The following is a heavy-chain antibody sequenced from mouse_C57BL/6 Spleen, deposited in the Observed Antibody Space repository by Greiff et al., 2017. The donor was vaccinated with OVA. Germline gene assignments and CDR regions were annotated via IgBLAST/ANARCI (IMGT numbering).Heavy chain of an antibody. CDR2: IYPRSGNT. J-gene: IGHJ2*01. Sequence: QVQLQQSGAELARPGASVKLSCKASGYTFTSYGISWVKQRTGQGLEWIGEIYPRSGNTYYNEKFKGKATLTADKYSSTAYMELRSLTSEDSAVYFCARSGDYYGSSYYFDDWGQGTTLTVSS. V-gene: IGHV1-81*01. CDR1: GYTFTSYG. CDR3: ARSGDYYGSSYYFDD. D-gene: IGHD1-1*01.